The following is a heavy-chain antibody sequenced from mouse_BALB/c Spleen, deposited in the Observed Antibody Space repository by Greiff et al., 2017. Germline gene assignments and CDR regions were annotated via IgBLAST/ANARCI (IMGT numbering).Heavy chain of an antibody. D-gene: IGHD2-1*01. CDR1: GYSITSDYA. Sequence: EVQLQESGPGLVKPSQSLSLTCTVTGYSITSDYAWNWIRQFPGNKLEWMGYISYSGSTSYNPSLKSRISITRDTSKNQFFLQLNSVTTEDTATYYCARGGGNYPRPNFDYWGQGTTLTVSS. V-gene: IGHV3-2*02. CDR3: ARGGGNYPRPNFDY. J-gene: IGHJ2*01. CDR2: ISYSGST.